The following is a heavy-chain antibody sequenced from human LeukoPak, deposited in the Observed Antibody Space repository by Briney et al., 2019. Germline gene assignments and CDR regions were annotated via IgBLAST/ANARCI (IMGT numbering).Heavy chain of an antibody. J-gene: IGHJ4*02. CDR1: GFSVSDKY. CDR2: LCTGGNK. CDR3: AGGQMFTSGGFDN. V-gene: IGHV3-53*01. D-gene: IGHD6-19*01. Sequence: GGSLRLSCAVSGFSVSDKYMSWVCQAPGKGLEWVSVLCTGGNKYYADFVKGRFTISRDNSNNMVFLQMNSLTVEDTALYYCAGGQMFTSGGFDNWGQGTLVTVSS.